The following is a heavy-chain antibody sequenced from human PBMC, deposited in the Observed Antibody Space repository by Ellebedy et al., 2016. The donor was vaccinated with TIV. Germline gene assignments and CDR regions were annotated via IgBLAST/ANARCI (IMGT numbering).Heavy chain of an antibody. D-gene: IGHD3-10*01. V-gene: IGHV4-39*02. J-gene: IGHJ4*02. CDR1: GGSISSSSYS. Sequence: MPSETLSLTCTASGGSISSSSYSWGWIRQPPWKGLEWIGSIYYSGSTYYNPSLKSRVTISVDTSKNQLSLKLSSVTAADTAVYYCARESLPMQGSGYRNAYWGQGTLATVSS. CDR3: ARESLPMQGSGYRNAY. CDR2: IYYSGST.